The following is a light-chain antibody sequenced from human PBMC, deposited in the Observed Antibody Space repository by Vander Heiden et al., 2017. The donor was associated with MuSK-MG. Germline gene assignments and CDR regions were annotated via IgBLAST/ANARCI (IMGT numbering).Light chain of an antibody. CDR1: QTIVNS. J-gene: IGKJ2*01. V-gene: IGKV1-NL1*01. Sequence: DIQMTQSPSSLSASVGDRVTITCQASQTIVNSLAWYQQKPGKAPKLLVYGAHRLESGVPSRFSGSGSGTDYTLTISSLQPEDFATFYCQQYYSNPYTFGQGTKLEIK. CDR2: GAH. CDR3: QQYYSNPYT.